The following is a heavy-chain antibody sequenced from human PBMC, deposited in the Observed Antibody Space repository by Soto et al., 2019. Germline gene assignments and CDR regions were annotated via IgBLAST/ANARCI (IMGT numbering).Heavy chain of an antibody. CDR1: GFTFSNYG. CDR2: IAYDGNNK. CDR3: AKDLYRFRQVVAAVGGTQVDS. D-gene: IGHD1-1*01. J-gene: IGHJ5*01. V-gene: IGHV3-30*18. Sequence: QVQLVESGGGVVQPGRSLRLSCAASGFTFSNYGMHWVRQAPGKGLEWVTLIAYDGNNKHYADSVKGRFTISRDNSKNTLYLQMDSLRDEDTAMYYCAKDLYRFRQVVAAVGGTQVDSWGQGEMVIVSS.